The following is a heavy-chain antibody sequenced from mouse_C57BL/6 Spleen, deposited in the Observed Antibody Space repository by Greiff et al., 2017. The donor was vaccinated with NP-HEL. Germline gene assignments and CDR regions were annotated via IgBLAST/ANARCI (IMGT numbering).Heavy chain of an antibody. V-gene: IGHV1-53*01. CDR1: GYTFTSYW. J-gene: IGHJ2*01. Sequence: VQLQQSGTELVKPGASVKLSCKASGYTFTSYWMHWVKQRPGQGLEWIGNINPSNGGTNYNEKFKSKATLTVDISSSTAYMQLSSLTSEDSAVYYCARQYSYYYGSSYDFDYWGQGTTLTVSS. CDR2: INPSNGGT. CDR3: ARQYSYYYGSSYDFDY. D-gene: IGHD1-1*01.